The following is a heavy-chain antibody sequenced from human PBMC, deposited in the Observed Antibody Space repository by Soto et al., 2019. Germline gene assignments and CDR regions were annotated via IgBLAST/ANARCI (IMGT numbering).Heavy chain of an antibody. Sequence: ASVKVSCKXSGYTFTAYYVHWVRQAPGQGLEWLGWINPNSGGTNYAQNFQGRVTITRDTSISTAYMELRSMRSDDTAMYYCARETDPWGQGTLVTVSS. V-gene: IGHV1-2*02. CDR1: GYTFTAYY. CDR2: INPNSGGT. CDR3: ARETDP. J-gene: IGHJ5*02.